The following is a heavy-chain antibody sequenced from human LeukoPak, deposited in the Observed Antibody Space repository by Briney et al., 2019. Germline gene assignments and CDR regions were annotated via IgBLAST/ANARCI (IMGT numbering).Heavy chain of an antibody. CDR2: ISYDGSNK. CDR3: ASWGELWLWDYFDY. J-gene: IGHJ4*02. Sequence: GGSLRLSRAACGFTFSSYAMHWVRPAPGKGREEVAVISYDGSNKYYADSVKGRFTISRDNTKNTLYLQMNSLRAEDTAVYYSASWGELWLWDYFDYWGQGTLVTVSS. V-gene: IGHV3-30*04. D-gene: IGHD3-16*01. CDR1: GFTFSSYA.